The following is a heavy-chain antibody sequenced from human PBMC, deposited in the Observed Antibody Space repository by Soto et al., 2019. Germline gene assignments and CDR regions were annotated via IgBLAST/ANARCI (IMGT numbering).Heavy chain of an antibody. D-gene: IGHD4-17*01. J-gene: IGHJ4*02. CDR2: ISSSSSTI. CDR1: GFTFSSYS. Sequence: EVQLVESGGGLVQPGGSLRLSCAASGFTFSSYSMNWVRQAPGKGLEWVSYISSSSSTIYYADSVKGRFTISRDNAKNSLYLQMTSLRAEDTAVYYCARDTTVTTAPWGQGTLVTVSS. V-gene: IGHV3-48*01. CDR3: ARDTTVTTAP.